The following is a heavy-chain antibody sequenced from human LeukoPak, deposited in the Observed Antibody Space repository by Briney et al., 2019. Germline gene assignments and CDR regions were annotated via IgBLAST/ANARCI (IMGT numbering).Heavy chain of an antibody. CDR2: IIPIFGTA. J-gene: IGHJ4*02. CDR3: ARGRYSSGWPEDFDY. CDR1: GGTFSSYA. V-gene: IGHV1-69*13. D-gene: IGHD6-19*01. Sequence: GASVKVSCKASGGTFSSYAISWVRQAPGQGLEWMGGIIPIFGTANYAQKLQGRVTITADESMSTAYMELSSLRSKDTAVYYCARGRYSSGWPEDFDYWGQGTLVTVSS.